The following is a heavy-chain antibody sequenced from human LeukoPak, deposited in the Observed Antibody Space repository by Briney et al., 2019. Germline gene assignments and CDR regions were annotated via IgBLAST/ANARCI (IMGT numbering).Heavy chain of an antibody. D-gene: IGHD4/OR15-4a*01. Sequence: ASVKVSCKASGYTFTNYAMNWVWQAPGQGLEYMGWINTNTGNPTYAQGFTGRFVFSLDTSVSTAYLQISSLKAEDTALYYCTRLYGAHAFDIWGQGTMVTVSS. CDR1: GYTFTNYA. J-gene: IGHJ3*02. V-gene: IGHV7-4-1*02. CDR2: INTNTGNP. CDR3: TRLYGAHAFDI.